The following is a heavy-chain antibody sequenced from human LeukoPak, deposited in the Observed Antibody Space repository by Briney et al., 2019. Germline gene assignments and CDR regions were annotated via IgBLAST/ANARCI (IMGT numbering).Heavy chain of an antibody. CDR2: INHSGGT. V-gene: IGHV4-34*01. J-gene: IGHJ4*02. CDR3: ASGRSGNQLLYVY. D-gene: IGHD2-2*02. CDR1: GRSFSGYY. Sequence: SETLSLTCAVYGRSFSGYYWTWIRQPPGKGLEWIGEINHSGGTDHNPSLKSRVTMSVDTSKNQLSLQLTSVTAADTAVYYCASGRSGNQLLYVYWGQGTLVTVSS.